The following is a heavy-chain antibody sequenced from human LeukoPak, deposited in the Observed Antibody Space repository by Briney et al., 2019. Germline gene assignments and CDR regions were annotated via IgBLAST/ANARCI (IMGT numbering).Heavy chain of an antibody. CDR2: IRSKAYDGTT. D-gene: IGHD5-18*01. CDR3: SRDYWGYSYGYSNY. J-gene: IGHJ4*02. V-gene: IGHV3-49*04. CDR1: GFRFGDYG. Sequence: GGSLRLSCTASGFRFGDYGMNWVRQAPGKGLEWVGFIRSKAYDGTTEYAASVKGRFSISRDDSKSIAYLQMNSLKTEDTAVYYCSRDYWGYSYGYSNYWGQGTLVTVSS.